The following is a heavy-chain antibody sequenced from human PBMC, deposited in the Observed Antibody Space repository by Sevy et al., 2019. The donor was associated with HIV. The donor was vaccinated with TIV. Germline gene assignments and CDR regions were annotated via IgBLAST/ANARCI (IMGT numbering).Heavy chain of an antibody. CDR1: GFIFSTPP. J-gene: IGHJ4*02. V-gene: IGHV3-30-3*02. CDR3: AKDDLGSIDY. CDR2: LSYDDSDE. Sequence: GGSLRLSCAASGFIFSTPPMHWVRQAPGKGLEYVAILSYDDSDENYADSVKGRFTISRDNSKNTLYLQMNSLRTEDTAVYYCAKDDLGSIDYWGQGTLVTVSS. D-gene: IGHD3-10*01.